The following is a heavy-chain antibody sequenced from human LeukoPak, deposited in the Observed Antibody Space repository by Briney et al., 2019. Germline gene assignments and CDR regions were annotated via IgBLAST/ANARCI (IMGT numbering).Heavy chain of an antibody. D-gene: IGHD1-26*01. Sequence: GGSLRLSCGGSGFTFNTYAMSWVRQAPGKGLEWVSAISGSGGSTYYADSVRGRFTISRDISKNTLYLQINSLRADDTAVYYCARAPLWGSVGATYFDYWGQGTLVTVSS. J-gene: IGHJ4*02. CDR2: ISGSGGST. CDR1: GFTFNTYA. V-gene: IGHV3-23*01. CDR3: ARAPLWGSVGATYFDY.